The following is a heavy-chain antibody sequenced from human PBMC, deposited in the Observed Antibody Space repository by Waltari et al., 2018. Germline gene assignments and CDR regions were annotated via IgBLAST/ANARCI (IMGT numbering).Heavy chain of an antibody. V-gene: IGHV1-2*02. J-gene: IGHJ3*02. Sequence: QVQLVQSGAEVKKPGASVKVSCKASGYTFTGYYMHWVRQAPGQGLEWRGWINPNSGGTNYAQKVQGRVTMTRDTSISTAYMELSRLRSDDTAVYYCAREGVWSGHDAFDIWGQGTMVTVSS. CDR1: GYTFTGYY. CDR2: INPNSGGT. CDR3: AREGVWSGHDAFDI. D-gene: IGHD3-3*01.